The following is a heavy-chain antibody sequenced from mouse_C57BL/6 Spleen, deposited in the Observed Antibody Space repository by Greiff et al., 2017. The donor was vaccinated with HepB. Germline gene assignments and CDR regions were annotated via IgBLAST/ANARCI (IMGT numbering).Heavy chain of an antibody. V-gene: IGHV5-4*01. CDR1: GFTFSSYA. CDR2: ISDGGSYT. J-gene: IGHJ1*03. CDR3: AREGRYFDV. Sequence: DVQLVESGGGLVKPGGSLKLSCAASGFTFSSYAMSWVRQTPEKRLEWVATISDGGSYTYYPDNVKGRFTISRDNAKNNLYLQMSHLKSEDTAMYYCAREGRYFDVWGTGTTVTVSS.